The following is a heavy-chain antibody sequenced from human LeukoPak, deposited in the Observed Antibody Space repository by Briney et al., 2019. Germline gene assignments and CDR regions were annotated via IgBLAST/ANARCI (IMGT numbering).Heavy chain of an antibody. CDR3: ARDQITGTPAVGYFDY. Sequence: PSETLSLTCTVSGGSISSSSYYWGWIRQPPGKGLEWIGSIYYSGSTYYNPSLKSRVTISVDTSKNQFSLKLSSVTAADTAVYYCARDQITGTPAVGYFDYWGQGTLVTVSS. V-gene: IGHV4-39*07. CDR1: GGSISSSSYY. D-gene: IGHD1-20*01. CDR2: IYYSGST. J-gene: IGHJ4*02.